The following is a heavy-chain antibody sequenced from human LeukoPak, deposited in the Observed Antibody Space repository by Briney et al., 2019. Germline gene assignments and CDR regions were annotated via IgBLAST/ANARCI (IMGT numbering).Heavy chain of an antibody. J-gene: IGHJ4*02. Sequence: ASVKVSCKASGGTFSSYAISWVRQAPGQGLEWMGRIIPILGIANYAQKFQGRLTITADNSTSTAYMELSSLRSEDTAVYYCAVRHYYDSSGYYRRVDYWRQGTLVTVSS. D-gene: IGHD3-22*01. CDR1: GGTFSSYA. CDR2: IIPILGIA. V-gene: IGHV1-69*04. CDR3: AVRHYYDSSGYYRRVDY.